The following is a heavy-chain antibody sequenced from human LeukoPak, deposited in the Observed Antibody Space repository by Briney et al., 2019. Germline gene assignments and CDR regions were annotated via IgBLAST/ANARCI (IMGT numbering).Heavy chain of an antibody. V-gene: IGHV3-21*01. D-gene: IGHD2-15*01. Sequence: GGSLRLSCAASGLTFSSYSMNWVRQAPGKGLEWVSSISSSSSYIYYADSVKGRFTISRDNAKNSLYLQMNSLRAEDTAVYYCARDGVAAGGYWYFDLWGRGTLVTVSS. CDR1: GLTFSSYS. CDR2: ISSSSSYI. CDR3: ARDGVAAGGYWYFDL. J-gene: IGHJ2*01.